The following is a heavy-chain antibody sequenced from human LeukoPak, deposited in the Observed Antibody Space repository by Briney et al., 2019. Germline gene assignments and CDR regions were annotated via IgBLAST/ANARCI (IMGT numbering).Heavy chain of an antibody. CDR1: GFTFSAYA. J-gene: IGHJ4*02. Sequence: GGSLRLSCAASGFTFSAYAMSWVRQAPEKGLERVSTIGDSGGSTHYADSVKGRFTISRDNSKNTLYLQMNSLRAEDTAIYYCAKDTHLWASGVWGLFDYWGQGTLVTVSS. V-gene: IGHV3-23*01. CDR2: IGDSGGST. CDR3: AKDTHLWASGVWGLFDY. D-gene: IGHD3-16*01.